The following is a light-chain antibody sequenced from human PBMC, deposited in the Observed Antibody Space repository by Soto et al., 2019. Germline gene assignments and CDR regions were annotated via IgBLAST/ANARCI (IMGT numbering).Light chain of an antibody. CDR2: GAS. Sequence: EIVMTQSPATLSVSPGERATLSCRASQSVSSNLAWYQQKPGQAPRLLIYGASTRATGIPARFSGSGSGTEFTLTISSLQSEDFAVYYCQHYNNWPWTVGQGTKVDIK. V-gene: IGKV3-15*01. CDR3: QHYNNWPWT. J-gene: IGKJ1*01. CDR1: QSVSSN.